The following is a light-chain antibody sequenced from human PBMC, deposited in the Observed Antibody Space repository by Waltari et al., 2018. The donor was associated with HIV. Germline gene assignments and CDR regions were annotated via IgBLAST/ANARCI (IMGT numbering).Light chain of an antibody. J-gene: IGLJ3*02. CDR2: DVR. CDR3: SSYTSSSTLAWV. Sequence: QSALTQPASVSGSPGQSITISCTGTSSDVGGYNYVSWYQQHPGKAPKLMIYDVRNRTSGVSNLFSGSNSSNTASLTISGLQAEDEADYYCSSYTSSSTLAWVFGGGTKLTVL. V-gene: IGLV2-14*01. CDR1: SSDVGGYNY.